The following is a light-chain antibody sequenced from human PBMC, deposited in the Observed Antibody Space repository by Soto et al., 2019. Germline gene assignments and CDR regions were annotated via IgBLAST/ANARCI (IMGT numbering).Light chain of an antibody. Sequence: DIQMTQSPSSLSASVGDRVTITCQASQDISNYLNWYQQKPGKAPKLLIYDASNLETGVPSRFSGSGSGTDFTYTISRLQPEDIAAYYCQQYDNRAFGQGTKLEIK. J-gene: IGKJ2*01. V-gene: IGKV1-33*01. CDR1: QDISNY. CDR2: DAS. CDR3: QQYDNRA.